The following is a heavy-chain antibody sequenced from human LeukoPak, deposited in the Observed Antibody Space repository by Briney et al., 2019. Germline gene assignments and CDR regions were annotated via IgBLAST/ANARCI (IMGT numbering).Heavy chain of an antibody. V-gene: IGHV7-4-1*02. CDR1: GYTFTSYA. CDR3: ASPIVGAKINYYYGMDV. J-gene: IGHJ6*02. Sequence: ASVKVSCKASGYTFTSYAMNWVRQAPGQGLEWMGWINTNTGNPTYAQGFTGRFVFSLDTSVSTAYLQISSLKAEDTAVYYCASPIVGAKINYYYGMDVWGQGTTVTVSS. CDR2: INTNTGNP. D-gene: IGHD1-26*01.